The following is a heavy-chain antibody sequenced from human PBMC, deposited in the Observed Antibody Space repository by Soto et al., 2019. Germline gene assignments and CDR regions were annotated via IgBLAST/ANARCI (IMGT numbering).Heavy chain of an antibody. Sequence: QVHLVQSGAEVKKPGASVKVSCKGSGYTFTSYGITWVRQAPGQGLEWMGWISARNGDTDCAQKRQRRVTVTRDTSTSTAYMELRSLGSDDTAVYYSARGRYGDYWGQGALVTVSS. D-gene: IGHD1-1*01. CDR2: ISARNGDT. CDR1: GYTFTSYG. V-gene: IGHV1-18*01. CDR3: ARGRYGDY. J-gene: IGHJ4*02.